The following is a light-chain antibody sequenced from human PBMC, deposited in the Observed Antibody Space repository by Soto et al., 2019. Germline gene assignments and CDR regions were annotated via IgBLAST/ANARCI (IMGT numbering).Light chain of an antibody. J-gene: IGKJ2*01. CDR1: RDISVY. Sequence: DIQMTQSPSSLSAFVGDRVTITCQASRDISVYLNWYQQKPGKPPKLLVYDASNLQTGVPSRFSGSGSGTHFTFPISSLQPEDVATYYCQQYDNLPPYTFGQGTKLEIK. V-gene: IGKV1-33*01. CDR3: QQYDNLPPYT. CDR2: DAS.